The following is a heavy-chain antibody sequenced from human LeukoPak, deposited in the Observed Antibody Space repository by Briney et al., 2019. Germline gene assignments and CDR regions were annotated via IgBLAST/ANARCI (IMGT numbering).Heavy chain of an antibody. CDR3: ARDNVDTAMVNWFDP. J-gene: IGHJ5*02. CDR1: GGTSSSYA. Sequence: GSSVKVSCKASGGTSSSYAISWVRQAPGQGLEWMGRIIPIFGTANYAQKFQGRVTITTDESTSTAYMELSSLRSEDTAVYYCARDNVDTAMVNWFDPWGQGTLVTVSS. D-gene: IGHD5-18*01. CDR2: IIPIFGTA. V-gene: IGHV1-69*05.